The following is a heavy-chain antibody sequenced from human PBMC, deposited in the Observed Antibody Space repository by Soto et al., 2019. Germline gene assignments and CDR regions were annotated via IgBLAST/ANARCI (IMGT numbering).Heavy chain of an antibody. CDR2: IWYDGSNK. CDR3: ARGFPLEGFGELLPFGY. Sequence: GGSLRLSCAASGFTFSNYGMHWVRQAPGKGLEWVAVIWYDGSNKYYADSVKGRFTISRDNSKNTLYLQMNSLRAEDTAVYYCARGFPLEGFGELLPFGYWGQGTLVTVSS. CDR1: GFTFSNYG. D-gene: IGHD3-10*01. V-gene: IGHV3-33*01. J-gene: IGHJ4*02.